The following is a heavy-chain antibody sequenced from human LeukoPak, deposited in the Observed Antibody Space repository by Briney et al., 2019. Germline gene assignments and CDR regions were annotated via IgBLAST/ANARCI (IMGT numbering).Heavy chain of an antibody. Sequence: ASVKVSCKASGYTFTGYHMHWVRQAPGQGLEWMGWINPNSGGTNYAQKFQGRVTMTRDTSISTAYMELSRLRSDDTAVYYCARASDKNVLLWFGELTPEDYFDYWGQRTLVTVSS. CDR2: INPNSGGT. V-gene: IGHV1-2*02. CDR1: GYTFTGYH. D-gene: IGHD3-10*01. J-gene: IGHJ4*02. CDR3: ARASDKNVLLWFGELTPEDYFDY.